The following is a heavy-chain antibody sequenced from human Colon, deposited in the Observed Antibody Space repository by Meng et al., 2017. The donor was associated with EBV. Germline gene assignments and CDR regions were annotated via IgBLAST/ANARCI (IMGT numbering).Heavy chain of an antibody. CDR3: AAKHGGELLFYFDY. D-gene: IGHD2-21*02. V-gene: IGHV3-30*19. CDR1: GFSFRSYS. J-gene: IGHJ4*02. Sequence: QVQLVGSGGGVVQPGTSLRLSCAASGFSFRSYSMNWVRQAPGKGLEWVGVISSDGSNKYYGDSVKGRFTISRDNSKNTVYLQMNSPRADDTAIYYCAAKHGGELLFYFDYWGQGTLVTVSS. CDR2: ISSDGSNK.